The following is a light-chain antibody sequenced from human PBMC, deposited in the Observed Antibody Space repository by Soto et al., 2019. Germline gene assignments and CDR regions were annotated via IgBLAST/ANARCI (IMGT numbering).Light chain of an antibody. Sequence: DIQMTQSPSSLSASVGDRVTITCRASQSISNYLKWYQQKPGKAPKLLIYAASSLQSGVPSRFSGSGSGTDFTLTISSLQPEDFATYYCHQSYNTPLTFGGGTKVEIK. CDR1: QSISNY. CDR3: HQSYNTPLT. J-gene: IGKJ4*01. CDR2: AAS. V-gene: IGKV1-39*01.